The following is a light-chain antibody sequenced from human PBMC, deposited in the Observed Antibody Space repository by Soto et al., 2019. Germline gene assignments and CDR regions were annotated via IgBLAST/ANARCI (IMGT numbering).Light chain of an antibody. Sequence: DIVMTQSPLSLPVIPGEPASISCRSSQSLLHSNGYIYLDWYLQKPGQSPQLLDYLGFNRASGVRDRFSGSGSGTDFTLEIRRVEAEYFGDYHCLKALPTLTSTFGQVPKLEIK. CDR1: QSLLHSNGYIY. V-gene: IGKV2-28*01. CDR2: LGF. J-gene: IGKJ2*01. CDR3: LKALPTLTST.